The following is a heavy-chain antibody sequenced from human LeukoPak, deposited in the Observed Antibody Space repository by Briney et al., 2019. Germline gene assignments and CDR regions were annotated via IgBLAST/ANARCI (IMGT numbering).Heavy chain of an antibody. CDR3: AIVTRRLERPIG. Sequence: GGSLRLSCAASGFTVSSNHMTWVRQAPGKGLEWVSLTYSDGTTYYSDSVKGRFTVSRDNSKSTLYLHMNSLRAEDTAVFYCAIVTRRLERPIGWGQGTLVTVSS. J-gene: IGHJ4*02. CDR1: GFTVSSNH. CDR2: TYSDGTT. D-gene: IGHD1-1*01. V-gene: IGHV3-53*01.